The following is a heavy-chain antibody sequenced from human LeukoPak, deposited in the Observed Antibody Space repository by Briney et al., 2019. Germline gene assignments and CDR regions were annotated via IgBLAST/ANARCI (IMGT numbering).Heavy chain of an antibody. V-gene: IGHV3-21*01. CDR1: GFTFNIYT. D-gene: IGHD2-15*01. CDR2: IGSSSRYI. J-gene: IGHJ3*02. CDR3: ARDCSSSAFDI. Sequence: GGSLRLSCAASGFTFNIYTMTWVRQAPGKGPEWVSSIGSSSRYIYYADSVKGRFTISRDNDKNSVYLQMNSLRAEDTAVYYCARDCSSSAFDIWGQGTMVTVSS.